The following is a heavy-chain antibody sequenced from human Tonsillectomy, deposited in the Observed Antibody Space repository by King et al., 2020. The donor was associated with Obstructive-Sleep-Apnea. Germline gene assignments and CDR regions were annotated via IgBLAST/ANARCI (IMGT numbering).Heavy chain of an antibody. Sequence: VQLQESGPGLVKPSETLSLTCTVSGGSISSSSYYWGWIRQPPGTGLEWIGSIYYSGSTYYNPSLKSRVTISADTTINQFSLKLSSVTAADTAVYYCARGEYWFDPWGQGTLVTVSS. CDR1: GGSISSSSYY. V-gene: IGHV4-39*07. CDR2: IYYSGST. CDR3: ARGEYWFDP. J-gene: IGHJ5*02.